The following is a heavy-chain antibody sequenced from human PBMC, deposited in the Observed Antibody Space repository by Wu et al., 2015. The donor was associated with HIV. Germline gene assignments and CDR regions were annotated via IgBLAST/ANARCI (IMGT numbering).Heavy chain of an antibody. CDR3: ARGPGYSSGWYLPDYYYYMDV. V-gene: IGHV1-69*12. J-gene: IGHJ6*03. Sequence: QVQLVQSGAEVKKPGSSVKVSCKASGGTFSSYAISWVRQAPGQGLEWMGGIIPIFGTANYAQKFQGRVTITADESTSTAYMELSSLRSEDTAVYYCARGPGYSSGWYLPDYYYYMDVWGKGTTGHRLL. CDR1: GGTFSSYA. D-gene: IGHD6-19*01. CDR2: IIPIFGTA.